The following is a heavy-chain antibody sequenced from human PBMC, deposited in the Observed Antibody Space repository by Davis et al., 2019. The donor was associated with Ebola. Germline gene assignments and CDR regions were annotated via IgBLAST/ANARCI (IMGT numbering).Heavy chain of an antibody. CDR3: ARQAGSGWFDS. V-gene: IGHV3-30*03. CDR2: ISYDGSNK. CDR1: GFTFSSYG. Sequence: GGSLRLSCAASGFTFSSYGMHWVRQAPGKGLEWVAVISYDGSNKYYADSVKGRFTISRDNSKNTLYLQMNSLRAEDTAVYYCARQAGSGWFDSWGQGTLVTVSS. J-gene: IGHJ5*01. D-gene: IGHD6-19*01.